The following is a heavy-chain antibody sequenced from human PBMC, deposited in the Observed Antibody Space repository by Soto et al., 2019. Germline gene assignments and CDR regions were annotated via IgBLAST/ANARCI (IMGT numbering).Heavy chain of an antibody. J-gene: IGHJ4*02. CDR3: AKDLKHSGYDPQIDD. CDR2: ISWNSGSI. CDR1: GFTFDDYA. V-gene: IGHV3-9*01. D-gene: IGHD5-12*01. Sequence: EVQLVESGGGLVQPGRSVRLSCAASGFTFDDYAMHWVRQPPGKGLEWVSGISWNSGSITYADSVRGRFTISRDNAKNSLYLQMNRLRGDETALYSCAKDLKHSGYDPQIDDWGEGTLVTVSS.